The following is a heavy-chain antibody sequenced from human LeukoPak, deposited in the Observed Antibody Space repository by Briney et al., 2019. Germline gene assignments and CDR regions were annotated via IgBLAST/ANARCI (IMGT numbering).Heavy chain of an antibody. D-gene: IGHD3-9*01. CDR2: ISSSGSTI. Sequence: PGGSLRLSCAASGFTFSDYYMSWIRQAPGKGLEWVSYISSSGSTIYYADSVKGRFTISRDNAKNSLYLQMNSLRAEDTAVYYCARYHRYFDWLMEPPRPYFDYWGQGTLVTVSS. CDR3: ARYHRYFDWLMEPPRPYFDY. V-gene: IGHV3-11*01. J-gene: IGHJ4*02. CDR1: GFTFSDYY.